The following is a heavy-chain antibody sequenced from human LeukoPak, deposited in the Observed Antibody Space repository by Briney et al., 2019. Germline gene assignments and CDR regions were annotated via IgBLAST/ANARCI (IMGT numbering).Heavy chain of an antibody. CDR2: IKSDGSDT. D-gene: IGHD3/OR15-3a*01. CDR3: ARGFWTGVEY. J-gene: IGHJ4*02. V-gene: IGHV3-74*01. CDR1: GFTFSTYW. Sequence: GGSLRLSCAASGFTFSTYWMHWARQAPGEGLVWVSRIKSDGSDTSYADSVKGRFTISRDNAKNTLYLQMNSPRAEDTAVYYCARGFWTGVEYWGQGALVTVSS.